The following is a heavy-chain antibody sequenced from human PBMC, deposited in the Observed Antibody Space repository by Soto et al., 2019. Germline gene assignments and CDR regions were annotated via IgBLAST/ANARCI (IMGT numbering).Heavy chain of an antibody. CDR2: FDPEDGET. D-gene: IGHD3-22*01. Sequence: ASVKVSCKVSGYTLTELSMHWVRQAPGKGLEWMGGFDPEDGETSYAQKFQGRVTMTEDRSTDTPYMELSSLRSEDTAVYDCATGSGGYYAYDIGGQGTMVTVSS. V-gene: IGHV1-24*01. CDR1: GYTLTELS. J-gene: IGHJ3*02. CDR3: ATGSGGYYAYDI.